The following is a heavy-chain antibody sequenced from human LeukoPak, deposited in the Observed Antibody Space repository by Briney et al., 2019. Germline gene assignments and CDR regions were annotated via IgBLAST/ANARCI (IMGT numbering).Heavy chain of an antibody. J-gene: IGHJ4*02. CDR3: ASYSSGYYYDFDY. CDR1: AGSISSSSYY. D-gene: IGHD3-22*01. V-gene: IGHV4-39*01. CDR2: IYYSGST. Sequence: SETLSLTCTVSAGSISSSSYYLGWIRQPPGKGLEWIGSIYYSGSTYYNPSLKSRVTISVDTSKNQFSLKLSSVTAADTAVYYCASYSSGYYYDFDYWGQGTLVTVSS.